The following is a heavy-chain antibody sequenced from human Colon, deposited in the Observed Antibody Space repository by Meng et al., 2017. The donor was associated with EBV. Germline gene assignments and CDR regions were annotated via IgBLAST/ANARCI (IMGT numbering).Heavy chain of an antibody. CDR3: ARDDASEFD. CDR1: GFSFSGYW. D-gene: IGHD3-10*01. Sequence: VRLVESGGGLVHPGGSLRLSRAASGFSFSGYWMHWVRQAPGKGLAWVSRINGDGSGTTYADSVKGRFSISRDNAKNTLYLQMNSLRAEDTATYYCARDDASEFDWGQGTLVTVSS. CDR2: INGDGSGT. V-gene: IGHV3-74*03. J-gene: IGHJ4*02.